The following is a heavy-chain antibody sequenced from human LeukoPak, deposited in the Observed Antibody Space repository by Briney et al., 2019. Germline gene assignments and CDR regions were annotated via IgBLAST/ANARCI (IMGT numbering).Heavy chain of an antibody. CDR1: EFTFSSYG. V-gene: IGHV3-33*01. CDR3: AREVQDAFDI. J-gene: IGHJ3*02. Sequence: GGSLRLSCAASEFTFSSYGMHWVRQAPGKGLEWVALIWYDGSNEYYADSVKGRFAISRDNSKNTLYLQMNSLRAEDAAVYYCAREVQDAFDIWGQGTMVIVSS. CDR2: IWYDGSNE.